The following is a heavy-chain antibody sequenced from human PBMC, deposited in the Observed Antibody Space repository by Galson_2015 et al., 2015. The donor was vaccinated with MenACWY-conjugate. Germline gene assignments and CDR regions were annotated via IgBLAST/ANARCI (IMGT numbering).Heavy chain of an antibody. Sequence: QSGAEVKKSGESLTISCQGSGYSFTTYWLAWVRQMAGRGLEWVGLIDPVNSNIRYSPSFQGQVTISADESISTAYLQWSSLKASDTATYYCARHPPGGRGMDVWGRGTTVTVSS. D-gene: IGHD1-26*01. CDR2: IDPVNSNI. CDR1: GYSFTTYW. CDR3: ARHPPGGRGMDV. J-gene: IGHJ6*02. V-gene: IGHV5-51*01.